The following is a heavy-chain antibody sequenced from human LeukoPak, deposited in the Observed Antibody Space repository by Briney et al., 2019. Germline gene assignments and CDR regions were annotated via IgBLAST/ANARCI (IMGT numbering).Heavy chain of an antibody. J-gene: IGHJ4*02. CDR3: ARGPALYCTSSSCLDGVD. D-gene: IGHD2-2*01. CDR2: ICSGGSYI. CDR1: GFTFSAYA. Sequence: GGSLRLSCAASGFTFSAYAMNWVRQAPGKGLEWVSSICSGGSYISYADSVKGRFTVSRDNAKDSLFLQMRSLRDEDTAVYYCARGPALYCTSSSCLDGVDWGQGTLVSVSS. V-gene: IGHV3-21*01.